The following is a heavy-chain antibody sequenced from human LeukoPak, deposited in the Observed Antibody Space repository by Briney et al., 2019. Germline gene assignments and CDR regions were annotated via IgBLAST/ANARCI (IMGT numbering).Heavy chain of an antibody. CDR2: VHLSGAT. J-gene: IGHJ4*02. CDR1: GGSIIHTNW. CDR3: SRERVAFSPFGF. Sequence: PSETLSLTCDVSGGSIIHTNWWRLGRQPPNKGLEWIGEVHLSGATNYNPSLESRVTMSIDTSKNHLSLELTSVTAADTAMYYCSRERVAFSPFGFWGQGTLVTVSS. D-gene: IGHD2-15*01. V-gene: IGHV4/OR15-8*02.